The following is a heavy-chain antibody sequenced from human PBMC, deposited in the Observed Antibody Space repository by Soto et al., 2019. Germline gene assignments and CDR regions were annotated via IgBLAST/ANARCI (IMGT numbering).Heavy chain of an antibody. CDR2: ISYDGSNK. CDR1: GFTFSSYG. CDR3: AKDSRGYSYGSKHIYYYYYGMDV. J-gene: IGHJ6*02. D-gene: IGHD5-18*01. V-gene: IGHV3-30*18. Sequence: GGSLRLSCAASGFTFSSYGMHWVRQAPGKGLEWVAVISYDGSNKYYADSVKGRFTISRDNSKNTLYLQMNSLRAEDTAVYYCAKDSRGYSYGSKHIYYYYYGMDVWGQGTTVTVSS.